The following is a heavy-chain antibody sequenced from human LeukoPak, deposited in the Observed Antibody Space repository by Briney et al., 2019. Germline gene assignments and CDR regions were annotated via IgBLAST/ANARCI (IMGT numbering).Heavy chain of an antibody. CDR2: INPHNGDT. Sequence: ASVKVSCKASGYTFIGYYLHWVRQAPGQGLEWMGWINPHNGDTNYAQKFQGRVTMTRDTSITTAYMELSGLKSDDTAVYYCARDRWPRGSSSGLKFDHWGQGTLVTVSS. CDR3: ARDRWPRGSSSGLKFDH. D-gene: IGHD6-19*01. CDR1: GYTFIGYY. J-gene: IGHJ4*02. V-gene: IGHV1-2*02.